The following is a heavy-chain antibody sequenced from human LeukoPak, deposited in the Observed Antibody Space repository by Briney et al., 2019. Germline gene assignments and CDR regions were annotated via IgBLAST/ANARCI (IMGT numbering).Heavy chain of an antibody. Sequence: PSETLSLTCAVYGGSFSGYYWSWIRQPPGKGLEWIGEINHSGSTNYNPSLKSRVTISVDTSKNQFSLKLSSVTAADTAVYYCARGPLYYDYVWGSYRPHPIPPDYWGQGTLVTVSS. CDR1: GGSFSGYY. CDR2: INHSGST. J-gene: IGHJ4*02. V-gene: IGHV4-34*01. D-gene: IGHD3-16*02. CDR3: ARGPLYYDYVWGSYRPHPIPPDY.